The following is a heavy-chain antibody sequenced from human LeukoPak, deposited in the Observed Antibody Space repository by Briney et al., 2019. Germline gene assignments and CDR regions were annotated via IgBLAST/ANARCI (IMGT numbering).Heavy chain of an antibody. CDR1: GFTVSSNY. J-gene: IGHJ4*02. CDR2: IKQTGNEK. Sequence: GGSLRLSCAASGFTVSSNYMSWVRQAPGKGLEWVANIKQTGNEKYYVDSVRGRFTISRDNAKNSLYLQMNSLRAEDTALYYCAKEGSAAALDYWGQGTLVTVSS. V-gene: IGHV3-7*03. D-gene: IGHD6-13*01. CDR3: AKEGSAAALDY.